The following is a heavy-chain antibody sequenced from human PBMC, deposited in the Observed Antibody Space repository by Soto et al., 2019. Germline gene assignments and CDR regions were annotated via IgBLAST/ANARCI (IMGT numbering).Heavy chain of an antibody. CDR3: ARPLGIAAGDYYGMDV. CDR1: GFTFSSYG. D-gene: IGHD6-13*01. CDR2: IWYDGSNK. J-gene: IGHJ6*02. Sequence: LRLSCAASGFTFSSYGMHWVRQAPGKGLEWVAVIWYDGSNKYYADSVKGRFTISRDNSKNTLYLQMNSLRAEDTAVYYCARPLGIAAGDYYGMDVWGQGTTVTVSS. V-gene: IGHV3-33*01.